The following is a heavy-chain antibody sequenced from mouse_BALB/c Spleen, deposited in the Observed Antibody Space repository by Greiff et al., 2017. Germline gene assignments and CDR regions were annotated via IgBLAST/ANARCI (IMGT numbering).Heavy chain of an antibody. J-gene: IGHJ2*01. Sequence: QVHVKQSGAELAKPGASVKMSCKASGYTFTSYWMHWVKQRPGQGLEWIGYINPSTGYTEYNQKFKDKATLTADKSSSTAYMQLSSLTSEDSAVYYCARSYGYDEYYFDYWGQGTTLTVSS. CDR2: INPSTGYT. CDR3: ARSYGYDEYYFDY. D-gene: IGHD2-2*01. CDR1: GYTFTSYW. V-gene: IGHV1-7*01.